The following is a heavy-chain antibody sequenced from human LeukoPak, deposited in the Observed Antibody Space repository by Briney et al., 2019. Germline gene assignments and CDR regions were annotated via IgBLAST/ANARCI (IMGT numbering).Heavy chain of an antibody. J-gene: IGHJ4*02. CDR3: ARTGTYYYDSSGYKDYFDY. Sequence: SETLSLTCIVSGGSISSYYWSWIRQPPGKGLEWIGYIFYSGSTNYNPSLKSRVTISVDTSKNQFSLKLSSVTAADTAVYYCARTGTYYYDSSGYKDYFDYWGQGTLVTVSS. D-gene: IGHD3-22*01. CDR1: GGSISSYY. V-gene: IGHV4-59*01. CDR2: IFYSGST.